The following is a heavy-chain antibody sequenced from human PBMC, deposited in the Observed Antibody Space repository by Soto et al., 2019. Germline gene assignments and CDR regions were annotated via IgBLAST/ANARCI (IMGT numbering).Heavy chain of an antibody. Sequence: GASVKVSCKASGYTFTGYYMHWVRQAPGQGLEWMGWINPNSGGTNYAQKFQGWVTMTRDTSISTAYMELSRLRSDDTAVYYCARDRAYCGGDCSPDAFDIWGQGTMVT. CDR3: ARDRAYCGGDCSPDAFDI. CDR2: INPNSGGT. J-gene: IGHJ3*02. D-gene: IGHD2-21*01. V-gene: IGHV1-2*04. CDR1: GYTFTGYY.